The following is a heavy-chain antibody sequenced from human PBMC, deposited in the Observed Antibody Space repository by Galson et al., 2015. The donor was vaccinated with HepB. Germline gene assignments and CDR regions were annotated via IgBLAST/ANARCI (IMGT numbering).Heavy chain of an antibody. CDR2: IRNKGYGGTT. D-gene: IGHD6-19*01. Sequence: SLRLSCATSGFTFSDYAFSWVRQAPGRGLEWVGFIRNKGYGGTTEYAASVKDRFSVSRDDSKSIAYLQMNSLKTEDTAVYYCARDPPGSGWYRFDYWGQGTLVTVSS. CDR1: GFTFSDYA. V-gene: IGHV3-49*04. CDR3: ARDPPGSGWYRFDY. J-gene: IGHJ4*02.